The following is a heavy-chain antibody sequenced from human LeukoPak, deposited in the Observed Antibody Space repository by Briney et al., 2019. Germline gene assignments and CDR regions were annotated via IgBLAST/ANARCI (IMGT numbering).Heavy chain of an antibody. D-gene: IGHD2-21*02. CDR3: ARVPCGGDCYWGGLDAFDL. J-gene: IGHJ3*01. CDR1: GGSISSYF. Sequence: PSETLSLTCTVSGGSISSYFWSWIRQPPGKGLEWIGFVYFSGRTSYNPSLKSRVSISLGTSKNQISLKVSSLTAADTAVYFCARVPCGGDCYWGGLDAFDLWGQGTVVTVSS. V-gene: IGHV4-59*01. CDR2: VYFSGRT.